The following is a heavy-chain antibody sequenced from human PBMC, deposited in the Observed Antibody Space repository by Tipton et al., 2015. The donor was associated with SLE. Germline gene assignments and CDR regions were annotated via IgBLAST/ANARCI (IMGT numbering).Heavy chain of an antibody. D-gene: IGHD1-26*01. CDR1: GGSISSHY. J-gene: IGHJ4*02. V-gene: IGHV4-59*11. CDR2: IYYSGST. Sequence: TLSLTCTVSGGSISSHYWSWIRQPPGQGLEWIWYIYYSGSTNSNPSLESRVTISVDTSKNQFSLRLSSVTTADTAVYYCARDVGVVGATTHDYWGQGTLVTVSS. CDR3: ARDVGVVGATTHDY.